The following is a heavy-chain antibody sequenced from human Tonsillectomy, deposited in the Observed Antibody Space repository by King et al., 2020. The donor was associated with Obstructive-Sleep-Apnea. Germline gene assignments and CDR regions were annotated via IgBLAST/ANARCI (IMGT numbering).Heavy chain of an antibody. V-gene: IGHV3-23*04. CDR2: ISGCGGST. D-gene: IGHD3-9*01. CDR3: AKDSMDYDTLTGPVDY. Sequence: VQLVESGGGLVQPGGSLRLSCAGSGFTFRSYAMSWVRQAPGKGLEWVSGISGCGGSTYYADSVKGRFTISRDNSKNTLYLQMTSLRAEETAVYYCAKDSMDYDTLTGPVDYCGQGTLVTVSS. J-gene: IGHJ4*02. CDR1: GFTFRSYA.